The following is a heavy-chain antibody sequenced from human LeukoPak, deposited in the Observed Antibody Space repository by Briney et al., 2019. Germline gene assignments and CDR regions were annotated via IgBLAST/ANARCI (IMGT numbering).Heavy chain of an antibody. J-gene: IGHJ4*02. CDR2: MYYSGST. V-gene: IGHV4-59*08. Sequence: SETLSLTCTVSGDSISNYYWSWIRQPPGKGLEWIGYMYYSGSTNYNPSLKSRVAISIDSSKNQFPLMLSSVTAADTALYYCAGLAHPYSSTWYFDYWGQGTLVTFSS. CDR3: AGLAHPYSSTWYFDY. CDR1: GDSISNYY. D-gene: IGHD6-13*01.